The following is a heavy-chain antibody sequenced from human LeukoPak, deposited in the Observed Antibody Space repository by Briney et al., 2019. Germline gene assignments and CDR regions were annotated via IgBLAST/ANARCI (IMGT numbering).Heavy chain of an antibody. D-gene: IGHD2-21*01. V-gene: IGHV1-18*01. CDR3: ARSTGILYPFDY. J-gene: IGHJ4*02. Sequence: WAAVKVCCKAAGYTFTIYGISWVRQAPGPGLGWMGLISAYNDNTNNAQKLQGRVTMTTHTSRSTAYMELRRMRSDDTAVYDCARSTGILYPFDYWGQGTLVTVSS. CDR1: GYTFTIYG. CDR2: ISAYNDNT.